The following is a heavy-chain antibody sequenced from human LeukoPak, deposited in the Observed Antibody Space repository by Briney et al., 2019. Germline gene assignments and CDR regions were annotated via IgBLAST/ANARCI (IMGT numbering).Heavy chain of an antibody. CDR2: ISYDGSNK. D-gene: IGHD6-13*01. Sequence: GGSLRPSCAAAGFTFSGYGMHWVRQAPGKGLEWVAVISYDGSNKYYADSVKGRFTISRDNSKNTLYLQMNSLGAEDTAVYYCAPTTFLAAAGTNNWFDPWGQGTLVTVSS. J-gene: IGHJ5*02. CDR1: GFTFSGYG. V-gene: IGHV3-30*03. CDR3: APTTFLAAAGTNNWFDP.